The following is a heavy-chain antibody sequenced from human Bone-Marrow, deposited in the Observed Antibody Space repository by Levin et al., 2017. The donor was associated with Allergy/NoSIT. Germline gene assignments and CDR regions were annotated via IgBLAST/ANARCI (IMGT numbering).Heavy chain of an antibody. Sequence: AASVKVSCKASGFTFTSSAVQWVRQARGQRLEWIGWIVVASGITNYAQNFQERVTITRDMSTSTAYMELSSLRSEDTAVYYCAAVGQEFLEWLGAFDIWGQGTMVTVSS. CDR1: GFTFTSSA. V-gene: IGHV1-58*01. J-gene: IGHJ3*02. D-gene: IGHD3-3*01. CDR3: AAVGQEFLEWLGAFDI. CDR2: IVVASGIT.